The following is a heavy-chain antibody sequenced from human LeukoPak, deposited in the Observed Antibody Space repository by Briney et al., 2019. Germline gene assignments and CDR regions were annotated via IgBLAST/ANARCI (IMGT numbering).Heavy chain of an antibody. D-gene: IGHD6-13*01. J-gene: IGHJ3*02. Sequence: GGCLRLSCAASGFTFSSHGMHWIRQAPGKGLEWVAVIWSDSSHKYYVDSMKGRCTISRDNSKNMVYLQMNSLRVEDTAVYYCASAAGAFDMWGQGTLVTVSS. CDR2: IWSDSSHK. V-gene: IGHV3-33*01. CDR3: ASAAGAFDM. CDR1: GFTFSSHG.